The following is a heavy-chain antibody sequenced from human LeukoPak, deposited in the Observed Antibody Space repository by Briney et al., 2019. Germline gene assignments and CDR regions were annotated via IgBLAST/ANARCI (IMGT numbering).Heavy chain of an antibody. J-gene: IGHJ5*02. CDR2: VNEVGGT. Sequence: PSETLSLTCAVYIDSFSNYHWNWICQTPSKGLQWIGEVNEVGGTNISPSLRNRVILSVDTSKNQFFLKLISVTVADTAVYYCARGQGATVPQVGKNWFDPWGQGTRVTVSS. CDR1: IDSFSNYH. V-gene: IGHV4-34*01. D-gene: IGHD1-26*01. CDR3: ARGQGATVPQVGKNWFDP.